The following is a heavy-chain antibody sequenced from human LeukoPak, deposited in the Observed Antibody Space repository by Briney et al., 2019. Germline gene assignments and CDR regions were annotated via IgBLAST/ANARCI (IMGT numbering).Heavy chain of an antibody. J-gene: IGHJ5*02. Sequence: GASVKVSCKASGGTFSSYAISWVRQAPGQGLEWMGGIIPIFGTANYAQKFQGRVTITADESTSTAYMELSSLRSEDTAVYYCVADDSSGPGDWFDPWGQGTLVTVSS. CDR2: IIPIFGTA. CDR1: GGTFSSYA. V-gene: IGHV1-69*13. CDR3: VADDSSGPGDWFDP. D-gene: IGHD3-22*01.